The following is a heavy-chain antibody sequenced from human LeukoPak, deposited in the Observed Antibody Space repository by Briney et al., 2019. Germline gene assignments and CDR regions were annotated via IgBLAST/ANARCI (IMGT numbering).Heavy chain of an antibody. J-gene: IGHJ4*02. Sequence: ASVKVSCKASGYSFSSYVMHWLRQAPGQRPEWMGWINAGNGNTKYLQDFQGRVTFTRDTSASTVYMELSSLRSEDMAVYYCARGDVISSGYYPFDYWGQGTLVTVSS. CDR1: GYSFSSYV. D-gene: IGHD6-19*01. CDR3: ARGDVISSGYYPFDY. CDR2: INAGNGNT. V-gene: IGHV1-3*03.